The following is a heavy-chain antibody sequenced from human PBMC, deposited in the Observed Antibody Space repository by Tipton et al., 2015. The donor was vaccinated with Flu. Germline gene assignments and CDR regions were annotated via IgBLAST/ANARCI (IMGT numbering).Heavy chain of an antibody. V-gene: IGHV4-39*01. D-gene: IGHD3-10*02. CDR1: SGSIRSTNYF. CDR2: IYPSGTT. Sequence: LRLSCTVSSGSIRSTNYFCAWIRQPPGKRLELIGSIYPSGTTYYNPSLKSRVTISIDTSKSQFSLMLRSVTAADTAVYYCARLSYYDVDLKNFYFDYWGQGALVTVSS. CDR3: ARLSYYDVDLKNFYFDY. J-gene: IGHJ4*02.